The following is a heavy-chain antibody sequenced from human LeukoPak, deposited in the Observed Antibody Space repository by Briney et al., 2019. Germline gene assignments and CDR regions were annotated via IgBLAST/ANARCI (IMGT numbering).Heavy chain of an antibody. CDR3: ARGSYESRPVGAFDS. CDR2: ISSRRKYI. Sequence: PGGSLRLFCAASGFTFSSYSMNWVRQAPEKGLEWGSSISSRRKYIYYADSVEGRFTIPRDNAKNSLYLQINSLRAEDTAVYYCARGSYESRPVGAFDSWGQATMVTVSS. J-gene: IGHJ3*02. V-gene: IGHV3-21*01. CDR1: GFTFSSYS. D-gene: IGHD5-12*01.